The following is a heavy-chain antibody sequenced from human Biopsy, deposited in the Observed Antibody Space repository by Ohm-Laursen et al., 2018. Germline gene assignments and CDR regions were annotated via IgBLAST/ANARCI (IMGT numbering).Heavy chain of an antibody. V-gene: IGHV3-30*03. CDR2: ISYDGSKT. CDR3: ARDSSRRAREGGMDV. J-gene: IGHJ6*02. CDR1: GFTFSNSG. D-gene: IGHD6-6*01. Sequence: SLRLSCAASGFTFSNSGMHWARQAPGKGLEWVAAISYDGSKTDYGDSVKGRLNISRDNSKNSLYLQLNSLRVEDTAVYYCARDSSRRAREGGMDVWGQGTTVTVSS.